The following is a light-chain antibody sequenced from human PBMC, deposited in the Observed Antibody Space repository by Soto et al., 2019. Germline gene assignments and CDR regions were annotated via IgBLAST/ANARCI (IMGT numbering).Light chain of an antibody. CDR1: QSISSY. J-gene: IGKJ2*01. CDR3: QQTFSAPVT. Sequence: DIQMTQSPSSLSASVGDRVTITCRASQSISSYLNWYQQKPGEAPKILIYAASTLQSGVPSRFSGRGSGPDFSLTISSLQPEDFATCYCQQTFSAPVTFGQGTRLEIK. V-gene: IGKV1-39*01. CDR2: AAS.